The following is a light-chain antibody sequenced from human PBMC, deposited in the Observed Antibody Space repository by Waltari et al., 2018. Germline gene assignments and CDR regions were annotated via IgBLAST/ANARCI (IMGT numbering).Light chain of an antibody. CDR1: SSNIGAGFD. V-gene: IGLV1-40*01. CDR2: GDI. Sequence: QPVLTQPPSVSGAPGQTVTISCTGSSSNIGAGFDVHWYQQLPGRAPKLLIYGDITRPSGVPGRFSGSKSGTSASLAITGLQAEDEADYYCQSFDSSLAFSEVVFGGGTKLTVL. CDR3: QSFDSSLAFSEVV. J-gene: IGLJ3*02.